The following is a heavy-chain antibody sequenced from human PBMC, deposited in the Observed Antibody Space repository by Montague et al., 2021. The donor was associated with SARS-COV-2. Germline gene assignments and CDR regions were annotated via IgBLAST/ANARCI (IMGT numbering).Heavy chain of an antibody. J-gene: IGHJ4*02. V-gene: IGHV4-61*02. CDR1: GVSISSGTYY. D-gene: IGHD2-15*01. CDR2: VYTSGGT. CDR3: GRGVVAATPVVDY. Sequence: TLSLTCTVSGVSISSGTYYWSWIHQPAGKGLEWIGRVYTSGGTNYNPSLKSRVTMSVDTSKNQFSLKLNSVTAADTAVYYCGRGVVAATPVVDYWGRGTLVTVSS.